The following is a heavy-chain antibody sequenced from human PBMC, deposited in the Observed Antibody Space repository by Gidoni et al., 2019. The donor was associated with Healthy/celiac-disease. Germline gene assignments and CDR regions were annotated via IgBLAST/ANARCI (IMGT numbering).Heavy chain of an antibody. CDR2: IKQDGSEK. CDR3: ASDLSGGVDSPQS. CDR1: GFTFSRYW. D-gene: IGHD2-2*01. Sequence: HLVESGGGLVQPGGSLRLSCAASGFTFSRYWMSWFRQAPGMGLEWVANIKQDGSEKYSVDSVKGRFTISRDNAKNSLYLQMNSLIAEDTAVYDCASDLSGGVDSPQSWGQGTLVTVSS. V-gene: IGHV3-7*01. J-gene: IGHJ4*02.